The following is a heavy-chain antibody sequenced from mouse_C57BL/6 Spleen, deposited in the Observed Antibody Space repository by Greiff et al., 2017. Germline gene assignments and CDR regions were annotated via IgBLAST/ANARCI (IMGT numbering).Heavy chain of an antibody. V-gene: IGHV1-50*01. CDR1: GYTFTSYW. D-gene: IGHD1-1*01. Sequence: VQLQQPGAELVKPGASVKLSCKASGYTFTSYWMQWVKQRPGQGLEWIGEIDPSDSYTNYNQKFKGKATLTVDTSSSTAYMQLSSLTSEDSAVYYCARAGITTVVATDYWGQGTTLTVSS. J-gene: IGHJ2*01. CDR2: IDPSDSYT. CDR3: ARAGITTVVATDY.